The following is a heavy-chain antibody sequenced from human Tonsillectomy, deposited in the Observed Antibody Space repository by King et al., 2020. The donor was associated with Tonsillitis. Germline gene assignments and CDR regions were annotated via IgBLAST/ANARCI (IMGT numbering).Heavy chain of an antibody. Sequence: VQLVESGGGVVQPGKSLRLSCAASGFAFGDFGMHWVRQAPGKGLDWVAFLSHEKSFEHYADSVKGRFAISRDNSKNSLFLQMNNLRPEDTAVYYCVRRRGYDSSGYFDYWGQGTLVTVSS. CDR3: VRRRGYDSSGYFDY. J-gene: IGHJ4*02. CDR2: LSHEKSFE. D-gene: IGHD3-22*01. CDR1: GFAFGDFG. V-gene: IGHV3-30*03.